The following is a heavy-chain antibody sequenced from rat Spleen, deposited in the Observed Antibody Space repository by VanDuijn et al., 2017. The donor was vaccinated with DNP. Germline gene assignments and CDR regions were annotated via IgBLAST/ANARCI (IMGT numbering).Heavy chain of an antibody. CDR3: ARSVRATSFYGMDA. J-gene: IGHJ4*01. CDR1: DYSITSSYR. D-gene: IGHD3-4*01. V-gene: IGHV3-3*01. CDR2: INTAGST. Sequence: EVQLQESGPGLVKPSQSLSLTCSVTDYSITSSYRWSWIRKFPGNKLEWMAYINTAGSTNYNPSLKSRISITRDTSKNQIFLQVNSVTTEDTATYYCARSVRATSFYGMDAWGQGTSVTVSS.